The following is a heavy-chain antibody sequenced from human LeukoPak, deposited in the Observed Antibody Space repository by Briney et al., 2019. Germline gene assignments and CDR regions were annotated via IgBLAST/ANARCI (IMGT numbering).Heavy chain of an antibody. V-gene: IGHV3-23*01. J-gene: IGHJ4*02. D-gene: IGHD5-24*01. Sequence: PGGSLRLSCAASGFTFSSYSMNWVRQAPGKGLEWVSGISGSGSNTYYADSVKGRFTISRDNSKNTLYLQMNSLRAEDTAIYYCAKESGDDFDYWGQGTLVTVSS. CDR1: GFTFSSYS. CDR3: AKESGDDFDY. CDR2: ISGSGSNT.